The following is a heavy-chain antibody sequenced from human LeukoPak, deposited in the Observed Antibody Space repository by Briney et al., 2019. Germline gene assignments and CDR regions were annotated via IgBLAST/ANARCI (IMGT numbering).Heavy chain of an antibody. Sequence: GESLKISCKGSGYSFTKYWIGWVRQMPGKGLEWMAIMYLGDSETRYSPSLQGQVTISADKSISTAYLQWSSLKASDTAMYYCVRHEGSISGWPFDYWGQGTLVTVSS. V-gene: IGHV5-51*01. CDR1: GYSFTKYW. CDR2: MYLGDSET. CDR3: VRHEGSISGWPFDY. J-gene: IGHJ4*02. D-gene: IGHD6-19*01.